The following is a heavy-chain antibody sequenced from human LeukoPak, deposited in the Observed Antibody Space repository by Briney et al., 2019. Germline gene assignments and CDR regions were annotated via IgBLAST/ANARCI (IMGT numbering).Heavy chain of an antibody. D-gene: IGHD5-18*01. J-gene: IGHJ4*02. CDR1: GLTFRSYW. V-gene: IGHV3-7*03. Sequence: PGGSLRLSCAASGLTFRSYWMSWVRQAPGKGLEWVANIKEDGSDKYYVDSVKGRFTISRDNAKNSLYLQMNSLRVEDTAVYYCARDDGIRTVDYWGQGALVTVSS. CDR2: IKEDGSDK. CDR3: ARDDGIRTVDY.